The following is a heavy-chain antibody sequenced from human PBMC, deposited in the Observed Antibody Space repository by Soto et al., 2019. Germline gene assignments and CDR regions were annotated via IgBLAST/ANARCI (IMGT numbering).Heavy chain of an antibody. CDR3: AKHSRFSMAPAPFDH. Sequence: GGSLRLSWAGSGFTFSAYDMTWVRQAPGKGLEWVSVISGSGGTTSYADSVKGRFTISRDNSKNTLYLQMNSLRADDTAVYYCAKHSRFSMAPAPFDHWGQGTLVTVSS. D-gene: IGHD2-8*01. CDR1: GFTFSAYD. J-gene: IGHJ4*02. V-gene: IGHV3-23*01. CDR2: ISGSGGTT.